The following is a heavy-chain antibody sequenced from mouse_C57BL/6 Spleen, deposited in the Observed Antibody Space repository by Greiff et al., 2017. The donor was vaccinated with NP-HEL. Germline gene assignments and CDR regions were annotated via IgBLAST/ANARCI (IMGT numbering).Heavy chain of an antibody. V-gene: IGHV1-61*01. Sequence: VQLQQSGAELVRPGSSVKLSCKASGYTFTSYWMDWVKQRPGQGLEWIGNIYPSDSETHYNQKFKDKATLTVDKSSSTAYMQLSSLTSEDSAVYYCARGGRSYAMDYWGQGTSVTVSS. J-gene: IGHJ4*01. CDR1: GYTFTSYW. CDR2: IYPSDSET. CDR3: ARGGRSYAMDY.